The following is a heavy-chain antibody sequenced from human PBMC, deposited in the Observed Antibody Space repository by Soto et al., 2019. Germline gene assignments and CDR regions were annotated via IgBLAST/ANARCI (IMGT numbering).Heavy chain of an antibody. CDR3: ARLVGMYYDILTGPNFDY. CDR1: GYSFTSYW. Sequence: PRESLKISCKGSGYSFTSYWIGWVRQMPGKGLEWMGIIYPGDSDTRYSPSFQGQVTISADKSISTAYLQWSSLKASDTAMYYCARLVGMYYDILTGPNFDYWGQGTLVTVSS. J-gene: IGHJ4*02. D-gene: IGHD3-9*01. CDR2: IYPGDSDT. V-gene: IGHV5-51*01.